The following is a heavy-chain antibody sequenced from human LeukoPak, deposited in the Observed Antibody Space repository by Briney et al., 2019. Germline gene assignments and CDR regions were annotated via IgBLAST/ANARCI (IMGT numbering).Heavy chain of an antibody. Sequence: ASVKVSCKASGYTFTSYAMHWVRQAPGQGLEWMGWINPNSGGTNYAQKFQGRVTMTRDTSISTAYMELSRLRSDDTAVYYCAREVGDIVVVPAAIKGINWFDPWGQGTLVTVSS. CDR2: INPNSGGT. D-gene: IGHD2-2*02. CDR3: AREVGDIVVVPAAIKGINWFDP. J-gene: IGHJ5*02. V-gene: IGHV1-2*02. CDR1: GYTFTSYA.